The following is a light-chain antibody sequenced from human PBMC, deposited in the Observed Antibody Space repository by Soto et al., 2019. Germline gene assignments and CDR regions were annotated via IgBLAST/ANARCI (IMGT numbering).Light chain of an antibody. CDR3: SSFTNTITRYA. Sequence: QSALAQPASVSGSPGQSITISCTGTSSDVRGYNYVSWFQHHPGKAPKLIIYEVSYRPSGVSHRFSGSKSGDTASLTISVLQAEDEADYYCSSFTNTITRYAFGTGTKVTVL. CDR2: EVS. CDR1: SSDVRGYNY. V-gene: IGLV2-14*01. J-gene: IGLJ1*01.